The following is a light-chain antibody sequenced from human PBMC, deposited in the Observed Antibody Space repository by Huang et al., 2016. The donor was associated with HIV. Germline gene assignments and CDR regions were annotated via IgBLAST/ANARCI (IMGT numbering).Light chain of an antibody. V-gene: IGKV1-39*01. CDR2: GAS. CDR1: QSIDTY. CDR3: QESYSTPYT. J-gene: IGKJ2*01. Sequence: DIQMTQSPSSLSASVGDRITITCRASQSIDTYVNWYQHQPGEAPKLLIFGASTLQGGVPSRFSGRGSGTDFTLTISGLQPEDLATYYCQESYSTPYTFGQGTKLEIK.